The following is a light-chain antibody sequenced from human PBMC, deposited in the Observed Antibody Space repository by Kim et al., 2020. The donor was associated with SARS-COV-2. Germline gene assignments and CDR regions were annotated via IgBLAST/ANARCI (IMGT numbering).Light chain of an antibody. V-gene: IGLV3-19*01. J-gene: IGLJ2*01. CDR2: GRN. CDR3: QSRDSGGKVV. Sequence: SSELTQDPVVSVALGQTVRITCQGDSLRSYYATWYQQKPRQAPVLVIYGRNNRHSGIPDRFSGSASGNTASLTISGTQAEDEADFYCQSRDSGGKVVFGGGTQLTVL. CDR1: SLRSYY.